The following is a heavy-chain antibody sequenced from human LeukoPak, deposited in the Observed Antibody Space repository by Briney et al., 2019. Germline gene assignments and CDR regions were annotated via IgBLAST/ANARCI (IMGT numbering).Heavy chain of an antibody. CDR1: GFTFSSYA. J-gene: IGHJ4*02. Sequence: PGGSLRLSCAASGFTFSSYAMHWVRQAPGKGLEWVAVISYDGSNKYYADSVKGRFTISRDNSKNTLYLQMNSLRAEDTAVYYCAIHPAYCGGDCYPVVDYWGQGTLVTVSS. V-gene: IGHV3-30-3*01. CDR3: AIHPAYCGGDCYPVVDY. CDR2: ISYDGSNK. D-gene: IGHD2-21*01.